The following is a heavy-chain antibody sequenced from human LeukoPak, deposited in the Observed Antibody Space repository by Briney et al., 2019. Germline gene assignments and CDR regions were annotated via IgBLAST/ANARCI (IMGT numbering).Heavy chain of an antibody. CDR3: ARLLTRTTWDY. D-gene: IGHD1-20*01. CDR1: GYTFTSYY. V-gene: IGHV1-46*01. J-gene: IGHJ4*02. Sequence: ASVKVSCKASGYTFTSYYMHWVRQAPGQGLEWMGIINPSGGSTSYAQKFQGRVTMTRDTSTSTVYMELGSLRSEDTAVYYCARLLTRTTWDYWGQGTLVTVSS. CDR2: INPSGGST.